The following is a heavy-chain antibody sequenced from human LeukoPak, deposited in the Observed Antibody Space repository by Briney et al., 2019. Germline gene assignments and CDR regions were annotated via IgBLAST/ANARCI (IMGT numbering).Heavy chain of an antibody. Sequence: GASVKVSCKASGYTFTSYYMHWVRQAPGQGLEWMGGIIPIFGTANYAQKFQGRVTITADESTSTAYMELSSLRSEDTAVYYCAREVGHYYYYMDVWGKGTTVTISS. CDR3: AREVGHYYYYMDV. V-gene: IGHV1-69*13. CDR1: GYTFTSYY. CDR2: IIPIFGTA. J-gene: IGHJ6*03. D-gene: IGHD3-10*01.